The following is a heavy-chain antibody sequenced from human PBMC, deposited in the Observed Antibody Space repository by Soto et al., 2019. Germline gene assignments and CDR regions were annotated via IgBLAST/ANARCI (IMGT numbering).Heavy chain of an antibody. V-gene: IGHV4-39*01. CDR2: FHYSGRT. CDR3: ARLAGYCSGTSCYGYYGMDI. CDR1: GGSISSGPYS. Sequence: SDTLSLTCSVSGGSISSGPYSWGWIRQPPGKGLEWIGTFHYSGRTYYSPSLESRVTISVDTSQNQSSLKVSSVTAAGTAVFYCARLAGYCSGTSCYGYYGMDIWGQGTTVTVSS. J-gene: IGHJ6*02. D-gene: IGHD2-2*01.